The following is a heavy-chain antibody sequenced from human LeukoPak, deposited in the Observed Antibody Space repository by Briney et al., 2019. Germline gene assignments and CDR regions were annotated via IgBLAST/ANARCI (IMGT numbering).Heavy chain of an antibody. Sequence: GGSLRLSCAVSGFTFSSYAMSWVRQAPGKGLEWVSAISGSGGSTYYADSVKGRFTISRDNSKNTLDLEMNSLRVDDTAVYYCAKRVGTKSSPFDYWGQGTLVTVSS. CDR3: AKRVGTKSSPFDY. CDR2: ISGSGGST. CDR1: GFTFSSYA. V-gene: IGHV3-23*01. J-gene: IGHJ4*02. D-gene: IGHD1-26*01.